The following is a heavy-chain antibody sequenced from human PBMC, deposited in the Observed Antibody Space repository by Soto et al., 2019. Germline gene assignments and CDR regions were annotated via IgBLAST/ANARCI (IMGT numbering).Heavy chain of an antibody. V-gene: IGHV3-21*01. J-gene: IGHJ4*02. D-gene: IGHD5-18*01. CDR3: ARDAVGYSYGPLYFDY. Sequence: NPGGSLRLSCAASGFTFSSYSMNWVRQAPGKGLEWVSSISSSSSYIYYADSVKGRFTISRDNAKNSLYLQMNSLRAEDTAVYYCARDAVGYSYGPLYFDYWGQGTLVTVSS. CDR1: GFTFSSYS. CDR2: ISSSSSYI.